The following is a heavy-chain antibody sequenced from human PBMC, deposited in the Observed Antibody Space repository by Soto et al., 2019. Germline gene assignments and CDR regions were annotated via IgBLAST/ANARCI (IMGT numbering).Heavy chain of an antibody. D-gene: IGHD2-2*01. V-gene: IGHV4-39*01. CDR2: IYYSGST. CDR1: GGSISSSIYY. Sequence: PSETLSLTCTVSGGSISSSIYYWGWIRHPPGNGLEWIGSIYYSGSTYYNPSLKSRVTISVDTSKNQFSLKLSSVTAADTAVYYCARRIYCSSTRCPLYYYYYGMDVWGQANTVTVXS. CDR3: ARRIYCSSTRCPLYYYYYGMDV. J-gene: IGHJ6*01.